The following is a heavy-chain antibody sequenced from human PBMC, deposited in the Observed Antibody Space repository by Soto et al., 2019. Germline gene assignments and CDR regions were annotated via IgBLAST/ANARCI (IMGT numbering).Heavy chain of an antibody. D-gene: IGHD4-4*01. Sequence: GGSLRLSCAASGFTFSSYGMNWVRQAPGKGLEWVSYISSSGSTIYYADSVKGRFTISRDNAKNSLYLQMNSLRAEDTAVYYCARVMTTVTPVVYYGMDVWGQGTTVTVSS. CDR1: GFTFSSYG. V-gene: IGHV3-48*03. CDR2: ISSSGSTI. J-gene: IGHJ6*02. CDR3: ARVMTTVTPVVYYGMDV.